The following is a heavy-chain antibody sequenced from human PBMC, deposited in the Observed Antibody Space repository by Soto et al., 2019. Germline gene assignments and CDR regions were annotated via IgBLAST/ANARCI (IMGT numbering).Heavy chain of an antibody. D-gene: IGHD3-3*01. CDR3: ARVPHDFWSGYQVQVPHYYGMDV. CDR2: IYYSGST. V-gene: IGHV4-59*01. J-gene: IGHJ6*02. Sequence: QVQLQESGPGLVKPSETLSLTCTVSGGSISSYYWSWIRQPPGKGLEWIGYIYYSGSTNYNPSLKSRVTISVDTSKNQFSLKLSSVTAADTAVYYCARVPHDFWSGYQVQVPHYYGMDVWGQGTTVTVSS. CDR1: GGSISSYY.